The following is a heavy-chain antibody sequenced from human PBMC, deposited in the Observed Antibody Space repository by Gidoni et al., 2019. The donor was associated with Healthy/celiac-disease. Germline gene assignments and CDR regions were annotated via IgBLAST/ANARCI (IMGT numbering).Heavy chain of an antibody. Sequence: EVQLVESGGGLVQPGRSLRLSCAASGFTFDDYAMHGVRQAPWQGLEWVSGIIWKSGSIGYADFVKGLFTLSRYNAKNSLYLQMNSLRAEDTALYYGAKVVEADIGPYYFDYWGQGTLVTVSS. CDR1: GFTFDDYA. V-gene: IGHV3-9*01. D-gene: IGHD6-19*01. CDR2: IIWKSGSI. CDR3: AKVVEADIGPYYFDY. J-gene: IGHJ4*02.